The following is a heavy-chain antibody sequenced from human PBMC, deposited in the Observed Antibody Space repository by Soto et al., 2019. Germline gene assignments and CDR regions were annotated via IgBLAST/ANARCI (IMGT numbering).Heavy chain of an antibody. V-gene: IGHV3-30*18. D-gene: IGHD6-6*01. CDR1: GFTFSSYG. J-gene: IGHJ4*02. CDR3: AKSGGGIAARPAQPVFDY. Sequence: GGSLRLSCAASGFTFSSYGMHWVRQAPGKGLEWVAVISYDGSNKYYADSVKGRFTISRDNSKNTLYLQMNSLRAEDTAVYYCAKSGGGIAARPAQPVFDYWGQGTLVTVSS. CDR2: ISYDGSNK.